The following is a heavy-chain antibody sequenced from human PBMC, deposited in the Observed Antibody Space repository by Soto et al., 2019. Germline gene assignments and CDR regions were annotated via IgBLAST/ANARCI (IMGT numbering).Heavy chain of an antibody. V-gene: IGHV3-53*02. CDR2: IYNGGRP. J-gene: IGHJ6*02. Sequence: EMQLVETGGDLIQPGGSPRLSCAASGFTVRTNFMNWVRQAPGKGLEWVSIIYNGGRPDYADSVKGRFTVSRDNSKNTLYRQMNSLRVEDTGVYYCAREEGSAYNFGYGMDVWGQGTTVTVSS. CDR3: AREEGSAYNFGYGMDV. CDR1: GFTVRTNF. D-gene: IGHD5-18*01.